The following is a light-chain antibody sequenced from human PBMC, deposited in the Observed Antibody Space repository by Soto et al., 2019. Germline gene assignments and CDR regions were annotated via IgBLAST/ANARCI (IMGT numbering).Light chain of an antibody. J-gene: IGKJ4*01. CDR1: QNIRSNY. CDR3: QQYGYEPLT. CDR2: GSS. V-gene: IGKV3-20*01. Sequence: ELVLTQSPGTLSLSPGQRATLSCRASQNIRSNYVAWYQQKPGQAPRLLIFGSSSTATGIPDRFSASGSGTDFTLTISRLEPEDFAVYYCQQYGYEPLTFGGGTKVEI.